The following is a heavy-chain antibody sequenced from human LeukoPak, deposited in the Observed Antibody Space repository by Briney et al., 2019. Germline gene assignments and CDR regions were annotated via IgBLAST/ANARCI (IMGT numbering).Heavy chain of an antibody. CDR3: ARATYYYDSSGYYQFDI. CDR1: GGTFSSYA. CDR2: INPNSGGT. Sequence: ASVKVSCKASGGTFSSYAISWVRQAPGQGLEWMGWINPNSGGTNYAQKFQGRVTMTRDTSISTAYMELSRLRSDDTAVYYCARATYYYDSSGYYQFDIWGQGTMVTVSS. D-gene: IGHD3-22*01. V-gene: IGHV1-2*02. J-gene: IGHJ3*02.